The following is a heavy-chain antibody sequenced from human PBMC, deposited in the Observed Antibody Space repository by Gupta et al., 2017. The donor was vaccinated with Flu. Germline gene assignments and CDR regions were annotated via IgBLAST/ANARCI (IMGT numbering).Heavy chain of an antibody. CDR3: ARDVDWAFQH. Sequence: VQLFASGGDLVQPGGSLRLSCAASGFPLSDGNRSWGREAPGRGREGLSYIGRGGNKDYAESVRGRFTISRDNAKNTLHLQMNNLRDEDTAVYYCARDVDWAFQHWGQGSLVTVSS. CDR2: IGRGGNK. CDR1: GFPLSDGN. V-gene: IGHV3-11*06. D-gene: IGHD3-9*01. J-gene: IGHJ1*01.